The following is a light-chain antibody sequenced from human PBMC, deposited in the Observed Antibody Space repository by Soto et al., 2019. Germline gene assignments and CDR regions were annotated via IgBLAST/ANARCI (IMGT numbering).Light chain of an antibody. CDR2: TAS. CDR1: QSISSW. Sequence: DIQMPQSPSTLSASVGDRVTITCRASQSISSWLAWYQQKPGTAPKLLIYTASTLESGVPSRFSGSGSGTEFTLTISSLQPDDFATYYCQQYNSYPWTFGQGTKVEIK. J-gene: IGKJ1*01. CDR3: QQYNSYPWT. V-gene: IGKV1-5*03.